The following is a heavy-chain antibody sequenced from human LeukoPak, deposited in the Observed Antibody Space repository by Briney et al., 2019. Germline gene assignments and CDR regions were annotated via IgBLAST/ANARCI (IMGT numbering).Heavy chain of an antibody. CDR2: IKQDGSEK. D-gene: IGHD5-24*01. Sequence: GGSLRLSCAASGFTFSSYWMSWVRQAPGKGLEWVANIKQDGSEKYYVDSVKGRFTISRDNAKNSLYLQMNSLRAEDTAVYYCARTLRDGYSSYYYHGLGVWGQGTTVSVTS. CDR1: GFTFSSYW. J-gene: IGHJ6*02. CDR3: ARTLRDGYSSYYYHGLGV. V-gene: IGHV3-7*01.